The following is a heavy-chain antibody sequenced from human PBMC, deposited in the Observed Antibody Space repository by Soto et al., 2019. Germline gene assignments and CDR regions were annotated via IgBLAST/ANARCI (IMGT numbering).Heavy chain of an antibody. CDR2: ISAYNGNT. V-gene: IGHV1-18*01. J-gene: IGHJ5*02. CDR3: ARDILTGYYQGRYNWFDP. D-gene: IGHD3-9*01. Sequence: ASVTVSCKASGYTFSRYGISWVRQAPGQGLEWMGWISAYNGNTNYAQKLQGRVTMTTDTSTSTAYMELRSLRSDDTAVYYCARDILTGYYQGRYNWFDPWGQGTLVTVSS. CDR1: GYTFSRYG.